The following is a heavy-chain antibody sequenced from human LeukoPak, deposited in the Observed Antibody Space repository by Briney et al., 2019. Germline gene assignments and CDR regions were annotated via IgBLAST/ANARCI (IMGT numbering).Heavy chain of an antibody. CDR1: GFTFSSYS. D-gene: IGHD2-2*02. CDR2: IRYDGSNK. Sequence: PGGSLRLSCAASGFTFSSYSMNWVRQAPGKGLEWVAFIRYDGSNKYYADSVKGRFTISRDNSKNTLYLQMNSLRAEDTAVYYCARHYCSSTSCYTSSWFDPWGQGTLVTVSS. CDR3: ARHYCSSTSCYTSSWFDP. V-gene: IGHV3-30*02. J-gene: IGHJ5*02.